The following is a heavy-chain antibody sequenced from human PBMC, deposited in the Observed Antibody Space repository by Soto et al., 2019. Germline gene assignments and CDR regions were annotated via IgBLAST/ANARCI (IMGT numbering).Heavy chain of an antibody. CDR2: VYSSGGT. CDR3: ARGQRFSDWFDP. J-gene: IGHJ5*02. V-gene: IGHV4-4*07. Sequence: TSETLSLTGTVSGGSMRSYYWTWIRQPAGKGLEWIGRVYSSGGTHYNPSLKSRVTISLDTSRNQFSLRLLSVTDADTAVYFCARGQRFSDWFDPWGQGTLVTVSS. CDR1: GGSMRSYY. D-gene: IGHD3-3*01.